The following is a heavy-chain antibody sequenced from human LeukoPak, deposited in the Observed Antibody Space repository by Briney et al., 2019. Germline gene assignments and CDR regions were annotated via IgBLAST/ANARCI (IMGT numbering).Heavy chain of an antibody. CDR3: ARAKYSSSWFDP. D-gene: IGHD6-13*01. J-gene: IGHJ5*02. Sequence: GRSLRLSCAASGFTFSSYAMHWVRQAPGKGLEWVAVISYDGSNKYYADSVKGRFTISRDNSKNTLYLQMNSLRAEDTAVYYCARAKYSSSWFDPWGQGTLVTVSP. CDR1: GFTFSSYA. V-gene: IGHV3-30*04. CDR2: ISYDGSNK.